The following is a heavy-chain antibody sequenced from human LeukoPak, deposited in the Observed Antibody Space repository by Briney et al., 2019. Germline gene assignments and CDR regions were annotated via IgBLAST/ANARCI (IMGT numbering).Heavy chain of an antibody. V-gene: IGHV4-39*01. D-gene: IGHD1-26*01. CDR3: ASPGPWELLGGAFDI. CDR2: IYYSGST. J-gene: IGHJ3*02. Sequence: SETLSLTCTVSGGSISSNSYYWGWIRQPPGKGLEWIGSIYYSGSTYYNPSLKSRVTISVDTSKNQFSLKLSSVTAADTAVYYCASPGPWELLGGAFDIWGQGTMVTVSS. CDR1: GGSISSNSYY.